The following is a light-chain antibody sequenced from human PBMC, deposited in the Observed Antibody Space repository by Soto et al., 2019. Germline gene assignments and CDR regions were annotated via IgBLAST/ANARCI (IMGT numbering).Light chain of an antibody. V-gene: IGKV3-20*01. CDR3: QQSGSSLWT. CDR2: GAS. CDR1: QSVSSSY. J-gene: IGKJ1*01. Sequence: EIVLTQSPGTLSLSPGERATLSCRASQSVSSSYLAWYQQKPGQAPRLLIYGASSRATGIPDRFSGSGSGTDFTLTISRLEAEDFALYYCQQSGSSLWTFGQGPKVEIK.